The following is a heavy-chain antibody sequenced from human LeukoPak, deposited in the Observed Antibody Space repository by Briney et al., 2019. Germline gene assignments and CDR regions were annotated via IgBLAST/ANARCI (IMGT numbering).Heavy chain of an antibody. CDR3: ARGRMPDYYDSSGYQRRFDY. V-gene: IGHV4-59*01. J-gene: IGHJ4*02. Sequence: SETLSLTCTVSGGSISSYYWSWIRQPPGKGLEGIGYIYYSGSTNYNPSLKSRVTISVDTSKNQFSLKLSSVTAADTAVYYCARGRMPDYYDSSGYQRRFDYWGQGTLVTVSS. D-gene: IGHD3-22*01. CDR1: GGSISSYY. CDR2: IYYSGST.